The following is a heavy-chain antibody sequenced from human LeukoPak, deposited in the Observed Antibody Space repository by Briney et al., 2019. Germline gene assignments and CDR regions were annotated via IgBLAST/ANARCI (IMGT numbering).Heavy chain of an antibody. CDR1: GLTFTNFA. CDR2: IRASDGST. J-gene: IGHJ4*02. V-gene: IGHV3-23*01. CDR3: AKLTSGWFEDF. Sequence: GGSLRLSCAASGLTFTNFAMTWVRQAPGKGLEWVSTIRASDGSTFYADSVKGRFTISRDSTKNTLYLQMNSLRAEDTAVYYCAKLTSGWFEDFWGQGTLVTVSS. D-gene: IGHD6-19*01.